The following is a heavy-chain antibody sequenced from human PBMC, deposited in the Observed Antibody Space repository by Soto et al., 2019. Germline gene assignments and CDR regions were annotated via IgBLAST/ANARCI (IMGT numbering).Heavy chain of an antibody. V-gene: IGHV3-23*01. Sequence: PGGSLRLSCAAAGFTFSTYAMSWVRQAPGKGLEWVSAISGSGFSTYYADSVKGRFTISRDNSKNTLYLQMNSLRAEDTAVYYCAKDFGYYDSSGPIFDYWAQGTLVTVSA. D-gene: IGHD3-22*01. CDR3: AKDFGYYDSSGPIFDY. J-gene: IGHJ4*02. CDR1: GFTFSTYA. CDR2: ISGSGFST.